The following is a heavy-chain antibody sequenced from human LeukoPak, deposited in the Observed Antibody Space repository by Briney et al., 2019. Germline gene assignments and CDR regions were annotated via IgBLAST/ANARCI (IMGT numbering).Heavy chain of an antibody. V-gene: IGHV3-64*01. CDR3: ATASGSQYAEYFQH. D-gene: IGHD1-26*01. CDR1: GYTFTGYY. J-gene: IGHJ1*01. CDR2: ITSNGGST. Sequence: SCKASGYTFTGYYMHWVRQAPGKGLEYVSAITSNGGSTYYANSVKGRFIISRDNSKNTPYLQLGSLRADDMAMYYCATASGSQYAEYFQHWGQGTLVTVSS.